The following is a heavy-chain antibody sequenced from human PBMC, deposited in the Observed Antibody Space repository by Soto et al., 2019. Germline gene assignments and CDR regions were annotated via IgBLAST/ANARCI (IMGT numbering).Heavy chain of an antibody. J-gene: IGHJ3*01. D-gene: IGHD2-8*01. Sequence: QVQLVQSGAEVRKPGASVNISCRASGFSFSDTLINWVRQAPGQSLEWMGWINPDNGTTRYSQTFQGRVTISRHSSASIAYVEVSDLTSEDTAVYYCARDMLSVGPRAHDAFDVWGQGRLVTVSS. CDR2: INPDNGTT. CDR1: GFSFSDTL. CDR3: ARDMLSVGPRAHDAFDV. V-gene: IGHV1-3*01.